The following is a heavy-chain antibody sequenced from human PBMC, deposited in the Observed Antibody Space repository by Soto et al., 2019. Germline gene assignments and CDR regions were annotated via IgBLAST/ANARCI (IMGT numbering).Heavy chain of an antibody. D-gene: IGHD2-2*01. CDR3: ARERYQVISDGMDV. CDR2: INPQTGGT. CDR1: GYTFTGYY. J-gene: IGHJ6*02. Sequence: QVQLVQSGAEVKTPGASVRVSCKASGYTFTGYYIHWVREAPGQGLEWMGWINPQTGGTSYAQKFQGRVTLSRDTSINTAYLELTRVRFDDAAVYFCARERYQVISDGMDVWGQGTTGTVSS. V-gene: IGHV1-2*02.